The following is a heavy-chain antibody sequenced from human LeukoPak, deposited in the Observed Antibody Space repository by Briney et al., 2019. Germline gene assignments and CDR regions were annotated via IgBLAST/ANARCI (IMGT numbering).Heavy chain of an antibody. CDR2: IRYDGSNK. CDR1: GFTFSSYG. J-gene: IGHJ4*02. D-gene: IGHD2-2*01. V-gene: IGHV3-30*02. Sequence: GGSLRLSCAASGFTFSSYGMHWVRQAPGKGLEWVAFIRYDGSNKYYADSVKGRFTISRDNSKNTLYLQMNSLRAEDTAVYYCARAGTIVVVPAAIWGQGTLVTVSS. CDR3: ARAGTIVVVPAAI.